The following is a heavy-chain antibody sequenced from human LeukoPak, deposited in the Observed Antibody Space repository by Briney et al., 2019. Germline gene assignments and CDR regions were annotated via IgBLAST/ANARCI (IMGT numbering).Heavy chain of an antibody. J-gene: IGHJ4*02. Sequence: GGSLRLSCAASGFTSSSYGVHWVRQAPGKGLEWVAFIRYDGSNKYYADSVKGRFTISRDNSKNTLYLQMNGLRAEDTAVYYCAKDRITFGGVIVPPDYWGQGTLVTVSS. CDR3: AKDRITFGGVIVPPDY. V-gene: IGHV3-30*02. CDR2: IRYDGSNK. D-gene: IGHD3-16*02. CDR1: GFTSSSYG.